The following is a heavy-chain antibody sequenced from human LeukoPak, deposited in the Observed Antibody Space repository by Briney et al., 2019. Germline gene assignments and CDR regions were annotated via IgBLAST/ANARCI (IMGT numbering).Heavy chain of an antibody. CDR2: ISSDGTTI. D-gene: IGHD3-10*01. J-gene: IGHJ5*02. V-gene: IGHV3-74*01. CDR1: GFTFSTYW. Sequence: GGSLRLSCAASGFTFSTYWMHWVRQAPGKGLVWVSRISSDGTTITYADSVKGRFTISRDNAKTTVYLQMNSLRAEDTAVYYCAKDVKGSGPFDLWGQGTLVTVSS. CDR3: AKDVKGSGPFDL.